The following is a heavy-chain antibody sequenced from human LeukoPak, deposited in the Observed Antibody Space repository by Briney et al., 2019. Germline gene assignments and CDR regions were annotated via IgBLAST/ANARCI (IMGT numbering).Heavy chain of an antibody. CDR3: ARGGYCSGGSCYSVYYYGMDV. CDR1: GFTFDDYA. CDR2: ISWNSGSI. Sequence: TGGSLRLSCAASGFTFDDYAMHWVRQAPGKGLEWVSGISWNSGSIGYADSVKGRFTISRDNAKNSLYLQMNSLRAEDTALYYCARGGYCSGGSCYSVYYYGMDVWGQGTTVTVSS. V-gene: IGHV3-9*01. D-gene: IGHD2-15*01. J-gene: IGHJ6*02.